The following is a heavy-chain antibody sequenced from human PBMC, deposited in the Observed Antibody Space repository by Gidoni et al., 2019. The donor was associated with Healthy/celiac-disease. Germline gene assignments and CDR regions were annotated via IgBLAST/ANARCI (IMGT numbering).Heavy chain of an antibody. CDR2: IYSGGST. CDR1: GFTVSSNY. J-gene: IGHJ6*03. V-gene: IGHV3-53*01. CDR3: ARVKENYYYYMDV. Sequence: EVQLVESGGGLIQPGGSLRLSCAASGFTVSSNYMSWVRQAPGKGLEWVSVIYSGGSTYYADSVKGRFTISRDNSKNTLYLQMNSLRAEDTAVYYCARVKENYYYYMDVWGKGTTVTVSS.